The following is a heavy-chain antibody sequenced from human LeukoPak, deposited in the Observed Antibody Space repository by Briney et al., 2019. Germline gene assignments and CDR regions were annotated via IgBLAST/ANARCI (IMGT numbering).Heavy chain of an antibody. CDR1: GFTFSSYA. CDR3: AKCLGDDTNYYFAH. CDR2: ISGSGDNS. V-gene: IGHV3-23*01. J-gene: IGHJ4*02. D-gene: IGHD4-11*01. Sequence: PGGSLRLSCAASGFTFSSYAMGWVRLAPGKGLEWVSLISGSGDNSYYADSVKGRFTISRDNSKNTLYLQMSSLRAEDTALYYCAKCLGDDTNYYFAHWGQGTLVTVSS.